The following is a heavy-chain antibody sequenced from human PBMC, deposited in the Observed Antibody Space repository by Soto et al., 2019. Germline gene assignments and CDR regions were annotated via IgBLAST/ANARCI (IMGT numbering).Heavy chain of an antibody. CDR1: GYTLTELS. CDR3: ATVIDGSHYYDSSGPLGY. Sequence: ASVKVSCKVSGYTLTELSMHWVRQAPGKGLEWMGGFDPEDGETIYAQKFQGRVTMTEDTSTDTAYMELSSLRSEDTAVYYFATVIDGSHYYDSSGPLGYWGQGTLVTVSS. V-gene: IGHV1-24*01. J-gene: IGHJ4*02. D-gene: IGHD3-22*01. CDR2: FDPEDGET.